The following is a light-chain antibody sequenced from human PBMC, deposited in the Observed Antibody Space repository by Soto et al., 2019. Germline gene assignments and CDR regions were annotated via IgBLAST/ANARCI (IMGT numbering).Light chain of an antibody. V-gene: IGLV1-40*01. CDR2: GNN. CDR1: SSNIGAGYN. J-gene: IGLJ3*02. Sequence: QSVLTQPPSVSGAPGQRVTSSCNGSSSNIGAGYNVHWYQQLPGTAPKHLIYGNNNRPSGVPDRFSGSKSGTSASLTITGLQAEDEADYYCQSYDSSESGPGVFGGGTKLTVL. CDR3: QSYDSSESGPGV.